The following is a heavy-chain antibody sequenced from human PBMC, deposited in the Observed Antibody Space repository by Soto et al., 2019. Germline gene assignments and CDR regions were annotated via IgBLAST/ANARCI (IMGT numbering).Heavy chain of an antibody. V-gene: IGHV1-3*04. CDR1: GYTFTTYA. Sequence: GASVKVSCKASGYTFTTYAMHWVRQAPGQRLAWMGWINTDNGNTRYSQKFQGRVTVTRDTSASTAYMELSSLRSEDTAVYYCARARYYDTSGYYRYYYYGMDIRGQGTTVTVSS. D-gene: IGHD3-22*01. CDR3: ARARYYDTSGYYRYYYYGMDI. CDR2: INTDNGNT. J-gene: IGHJ6*02.